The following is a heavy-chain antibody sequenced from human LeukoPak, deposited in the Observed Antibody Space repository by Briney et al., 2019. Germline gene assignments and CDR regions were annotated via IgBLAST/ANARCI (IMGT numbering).Heavy chain of an antibody. CDR1: GYTFTSYD. J-gene: IGHJ6*03. D-gene: IGHD3-10*01. V-gene: IGHV1-8*01. CDR3: ARGQRRGVIRSYYYYYMDV. Sequence: ASVKVSCKASGYTFTSYDINWVRQATGQGLEWMGWMNLNSGNTGYAQKFQGRVTMTRNTSISTAYMELSSLRSEDTAVYYCARGQRRGVIRSYYYYYMDVWGKGTTVTVSS. CDR2: MNLNSGNT.